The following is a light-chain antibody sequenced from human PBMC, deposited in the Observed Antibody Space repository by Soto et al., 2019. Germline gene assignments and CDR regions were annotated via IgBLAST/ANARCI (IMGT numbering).Light chain of an antibody. Sequence: QSALTQPASVSGSPGQSITISCTGTSSDVGASIFVSWYQQYPGKAPKLILYDVSARPSGVPHRFSGSKSGNTASLSISGLQAEDEADYFCCAYAGKYSWVFGGGTKLTVL. CDR2: DVS. V-gene: IGLV2-14*03. J-gene: IGLJ3*02. CDR1: SSDVGASIF. CDR3: CAYAGKYSWV.